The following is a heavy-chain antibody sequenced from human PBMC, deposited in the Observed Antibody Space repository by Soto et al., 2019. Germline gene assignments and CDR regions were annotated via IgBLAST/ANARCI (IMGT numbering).Heavy chain of an antibody. J-gene: IGHJ6*02. CDR2: IIPIFGTA. CDR3: ARGRFGEQLYYYYGMDV. D-gene: IGHD3-10*01. Sequence: SVKVSCKASGGTFSSYAISWVRQAPGQGLERMGGIIPIFGTANYAQKFQGRVTITADESTSTAYMELSSLRSEDTAVYYCARGRFGEQLYYYYGMDVWGQGTTVTVSS. V-gene: IGHV1-69*13. CDR1: GGTFSSYA.